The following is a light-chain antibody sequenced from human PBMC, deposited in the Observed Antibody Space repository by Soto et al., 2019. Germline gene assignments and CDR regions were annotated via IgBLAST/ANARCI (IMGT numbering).Light chain of an antibody. J-gene: IGKJ5*01. CDR1: QSVSSY. CDR3: QQYNNWPIT. V-gene: IGKV3-15*01. CDR2: GAS. Sequence: EIVLTQSPATLSLSTGERATLSCRASQSVSSYLAWYQQKPGQAPRLLIYGASTRATGLPARFSGSGSGTQFTLTISSLQSEDFAVYYCQQYNNWPITFGQGTRLEIK.